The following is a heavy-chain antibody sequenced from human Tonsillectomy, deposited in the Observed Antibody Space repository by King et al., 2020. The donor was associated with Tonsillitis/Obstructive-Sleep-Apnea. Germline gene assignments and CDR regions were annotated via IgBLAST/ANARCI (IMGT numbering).Heavy chain of an antibody. D-gene: IGHD5-18*01. Sequence: VQLVESGGGVVQPGRSLRLSCAASGFTFSSYGMHWVRQAPGKGLEWVAVISYDGSNKYYADSVKGRFTISRENSKNTLYLQMNSLRAEDTAVYYCAKGIDTAMVWVFDYWGQGTLVTVSS. V-gene: IGHV3-30*18. J-gene: IGHJ4*02. CDR1: GFTFSSYG. CDR2: ISYDGSNK. CDR3: AKGIDTAMVWVFDY.